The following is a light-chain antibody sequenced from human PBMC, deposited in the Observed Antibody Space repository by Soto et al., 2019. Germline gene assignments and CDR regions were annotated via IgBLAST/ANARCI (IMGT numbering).Light chain of an antibody. CDR1: SSNIGNNC. V-gene: IGLV1-51*01. J-gene: IGLJ1*01. CDR3: GTWDICLISRTV. Sequence: QSVLTQPPSVSAAPGQKVTISCSGSSSNIGNNCVSWYQQLPGTAPKLLIYDNNKRPSGIPDRFSGSKSGTSATLGITGLQTGDVADNYTGTWDICLISRTVFVT. CDR2: DNN.